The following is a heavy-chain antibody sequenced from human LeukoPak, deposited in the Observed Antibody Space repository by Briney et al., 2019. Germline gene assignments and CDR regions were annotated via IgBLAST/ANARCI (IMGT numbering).Heavy chain of an antibody. D-gene: IGHD3-10*01. CDR3: AKEPMVRGGIDY. J-gene: IGHJ4*02. CDR1: GFTFDVYA. V-gene: IGHV3-9*01. CDR2: ISWNSGSI. Sequence: GGSLRLSCAASGFTFDVYAMHWVRQAPGKGLEWVSGISWNSGSIGYADSVKGRFTISRDNAKNSLYLQMNSLRAEDTALYYCAKEPMVRGGIDYWGQGTLVTVSS.